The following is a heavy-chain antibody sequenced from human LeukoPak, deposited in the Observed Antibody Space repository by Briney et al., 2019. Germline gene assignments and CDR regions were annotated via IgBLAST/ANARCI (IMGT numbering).Heavy chain of an antibody. D-gene: IGHD3-10*01. Sequence: SETLSLTCSVSGGSISSYYWSWIRQPAGKGLEWIGRIYSSGSTNYNPSLKTRVTMPLGTSKNQFSLNLTTVTAADTAVYYCARTSARGAQFDYWGQGTLVTVSS. CDR2: IYSSGST. CDR3: ARTSARGAQFDY. V-gene: IGHV4-4*07. J-gene: IGHJ4*02. CDR1: GGSISSYY.